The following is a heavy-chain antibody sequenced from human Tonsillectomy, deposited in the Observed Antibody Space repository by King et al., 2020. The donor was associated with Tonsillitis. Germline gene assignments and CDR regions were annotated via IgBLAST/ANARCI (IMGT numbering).Heavy chain of an antibody. CDR1: GGSFSGYY. V-gene: IGHV4-34*01. D-gene: IGHD6-6*01. CDR2: INHSGST. CDR3: ARVGTRIAARRFDY. J-gene: IGHJ4*02. Sequence: VQLQQWGAGLLKPSETLSLTCAVYGGSFSGYYWSWIRQPPGKGLEWIGEINHSGSTNYNPSLKSRVTISIDTPKNQFSLKLSSVTAADTAVYYCARVGTRIAARRFDYWGQGTLVTVSS.